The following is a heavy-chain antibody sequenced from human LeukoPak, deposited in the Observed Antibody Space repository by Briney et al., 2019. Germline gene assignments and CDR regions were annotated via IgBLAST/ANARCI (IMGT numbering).Heavy chain of an antibody. CDR3: ARTYDFWKHYYMDV. V-gene: IGHV4-61*02. J-gene: IGHJ6*03. CDR2: FYTSGST. CDR1: GGSISSGSYY. Sequence: PSQTLSLTCTVSGGSISSGSYYWRWIRQPARKGLEWIGRFYTSGSTNDNPSLKSRVTISVDTTKNQFSLKLSSVTAADTAVYYCARTYDFWKHYYMDVWGKGTTVTVSS. D-gene: IGHD3-3*01.